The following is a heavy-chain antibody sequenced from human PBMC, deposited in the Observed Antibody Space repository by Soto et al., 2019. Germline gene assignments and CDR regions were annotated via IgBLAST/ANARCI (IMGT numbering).Heavy chain of an antibody. D-gene: IGHD3-10*01. CDR2: IKQDGSEK. Sequence: GGSLRLSCAASGFTFSSYWMSWVRQAPGKGLEWVANIKQDGSEKYYVDSVKGRFTLSRDNAKNSLYLQMNSLRAEATAVYSCARVWSLYGMDVWGQGTTVTVSS. J-gene: IGHJ6*02. V-gene: IGHV3-7*01. CDR1: GFTFSSYW. CDR3: ARVWSLYGMDV.